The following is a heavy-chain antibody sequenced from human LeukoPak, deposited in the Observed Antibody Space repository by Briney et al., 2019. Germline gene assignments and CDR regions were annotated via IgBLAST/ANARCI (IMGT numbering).Heavy chain of an antibody. J-gene: IGHJ4*02. CDR2: IKYDGSEK. CDR3: ARDPTRGYSYGYEDY. Sequence: GGSLRLSCAASGFTFSSYWMNWVRQAPGKGLEWVANIKYDGSEKYYVDSVKGRFTISRDNAKNSLYLQMNSLRAEDTALYYCARDPTRGYSYGYEDYWGQGTLVTVSS. D-gene: IGHD5-18*01. CDR1: GFTFSSYW. V-gene: IGHV3-7*01.